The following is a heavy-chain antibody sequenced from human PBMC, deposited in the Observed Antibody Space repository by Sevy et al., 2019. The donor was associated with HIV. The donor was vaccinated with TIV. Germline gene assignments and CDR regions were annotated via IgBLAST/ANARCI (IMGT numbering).Heavy chain of an antibody. CDR1: GGSISSYY. J-gene: IGHJ4*02. CDR3: ARERQLVLDY. Sequence: SETLSLTCTVSGGSISSYYWSWIRQPPGKGLEWIGYIYYSGSTNYNPSLKTRVTISVDTSKGQFSLKLSSVTAADTAVYYCARERQLVLDYWGQGTLVTVSS. CDR2: IYYSGST. V-gene: IGHV4-59*01. D-gene: IGHD6-13*01.